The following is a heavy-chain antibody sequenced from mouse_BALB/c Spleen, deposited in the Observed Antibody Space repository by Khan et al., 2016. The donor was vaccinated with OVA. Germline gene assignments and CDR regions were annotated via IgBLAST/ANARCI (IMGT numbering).Heavy chain of an antibody. CDR2: ISTGGHYT. CDR1: GFTFSTYG. D-gene: IGHD1-1*02. CDR3: ARLAYYYNSEGFAY. V-gene: IGHV5-6*01. J-gene: IGHJ3*01. Sequence: EVELVESGGDLVKPGGSLKLSCAASGFTFSTYGMSWVRQTPDKRLEWVATISTGGHYTYYIDSVQGRFTISRANAKNTLHLQMSSLKSEDTAMYYCARLAYYYNSEGFAYWGQGTLVTVSA.